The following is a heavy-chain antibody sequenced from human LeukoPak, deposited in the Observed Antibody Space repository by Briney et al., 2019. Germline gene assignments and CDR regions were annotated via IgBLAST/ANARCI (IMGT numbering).Heavy chain of an antibody. V-gene: IGHV1-8*02. Sequence: GASVKVSCKASGYTFTSYDINWVRQATGQGLEWMGWMNPNSGNTGYAQKFQGRVTMTRNTSISTAYMELSSLRPEDTAVYYCARGRYDSLTGYYSQFDFWGQGTLVTVSS. D-gene: IGHD3-9*01. J-gene: IGHJ4*02. CDR3: ARGRYDSLTGYYSQFDF. CDR2: MNPNSGNT. CDR1: GYTFTSYD.